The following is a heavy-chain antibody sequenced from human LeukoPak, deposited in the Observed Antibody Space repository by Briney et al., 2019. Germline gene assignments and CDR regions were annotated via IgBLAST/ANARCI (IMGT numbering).Heavy chain of an antibody. V-gene: IGHV1-46*01. CDR1: GYTFISYY. Sequence: GASVKVSCKASGYTFISYYIHWVRQAPGQGLEWMGIINPSGGSTSYAQKFQGRVTMARDTSTSTVYMEPSSLRSEDTAVYFCARESPPHRWFDPWGQGTLVTVSS. CDR3: ARESPPHRWFDP. J-gene: IGHJ5*02. CDR2: INPSGGST.